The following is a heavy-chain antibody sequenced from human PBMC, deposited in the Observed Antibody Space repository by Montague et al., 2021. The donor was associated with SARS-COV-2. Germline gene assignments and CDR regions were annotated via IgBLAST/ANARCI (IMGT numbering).Heavy chain of an antibody. CDR1: GFTVGNYS. CDR3: ARDLGAVAGGYYYYYYGMDV. CDR2: IFSDFRDGAT. J-gene: IGHJ6*02. Sequence: SLRLSCAASGFTVGNYSMNWVRHTPEKGLEWVSIIFSDFRDGATYYADSVKGRFTISRDNSKNTLYLQMNSLRAEDTAVYYCARDLGAVAGGYYYYYYGMDVWGQGTTVTVSS. V-gene: IGHV3-66*01. D-gene: IGHD6-19*01.